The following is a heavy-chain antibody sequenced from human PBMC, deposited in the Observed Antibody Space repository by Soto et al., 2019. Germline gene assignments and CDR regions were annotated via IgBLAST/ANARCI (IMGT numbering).Heavy chain of an antibody. CDR1: GGTFSSHA. V-gene: IGHV1-69*01. CDR3: ARGLRLGELSFSY. J-gene: IGHJ4*01. D-gene: IGHD3-16*02. Sequence: QVQLVQSGAEVKKPGSSVKVSCKASGGTFSSHAISWVRQAPGQGLEWMGGIIPIFGTAKYAQHFQGRVTITADEATSTANMELSSLRSEDTAVYYCARGLRLGELSFSYWGQGTLVTVSS. CDR2: IIPIFGTA.